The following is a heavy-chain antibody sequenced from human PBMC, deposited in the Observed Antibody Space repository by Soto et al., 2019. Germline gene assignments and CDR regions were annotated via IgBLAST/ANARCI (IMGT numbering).Heavy chain of an antibody. V-gene: IGHV1-2*04. D-gene: IGHD6-19*01. CDR3: AVALAVAGTGFDY. J-gene: IGHJ4*02. CDR1: GYTFTGYY. CDR2: INPNSGGT. Sequence: GASVKVSCKASGYTFTGYYMHWVRQAPGQGLEWMGWINPNSGGTNYAQKFQGWVTMTRDTSISTAYMELSRLRSDDTAVYYCAVALAVAGTGFDYWGQGTLVTVSS.